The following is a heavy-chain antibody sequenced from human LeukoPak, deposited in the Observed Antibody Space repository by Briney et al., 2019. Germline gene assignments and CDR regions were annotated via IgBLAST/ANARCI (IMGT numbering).Heavy chain of an antibody. V-gene: IGHV3-64*01. J-gene: IGHJ4*02. Sequence: TGGSLRLSCDASGFSFSTYAMHWVRQAPGKGLEYVSAISGDGGITYYANSVEGRFTISRDNSKNTLYLQMGSLRAEDMAVYFCARGYYDSGGYYFDYWGQGTLVTVSS. CDR3: ARGYYDSGGYYFDY. CDR1: GFSFSTYA. CDR2: ISGDGGIT. D-gene: IGHD3-22*01.